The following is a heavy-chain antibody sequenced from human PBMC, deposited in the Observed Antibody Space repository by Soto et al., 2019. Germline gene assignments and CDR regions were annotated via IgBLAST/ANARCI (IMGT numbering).Heavy chain of an antibody. CDR2: IYSGGYT. D-gene: IGHD6-25*01. CDR1: GFTVSNNY. Sequence: EVQLVESGGGLIQPGGSLRLSCAVSGFTVSNNYMSWVRQAPGKGLEGVSVIYSGGYTAYGDSVKGRFTISRDNSKNTIYPKTNGLGPDDTAVYYCAPQRGGGGYWGQGTLVTVSS. V-gene: IGHV3-53*01. J-gene: IGHJ4*02. CDR3: APQRGGGGY.